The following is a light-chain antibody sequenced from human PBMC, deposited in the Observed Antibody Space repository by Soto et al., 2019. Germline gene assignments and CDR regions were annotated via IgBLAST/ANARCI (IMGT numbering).Light chain of an antibody. V-gene: IGLV2-11*01. J-gene: IGLJ3*02. CDR2: DVT. CDR1: LSDVGVYNY. Sequence: QSALTQPRSVSGSPGQSVTMSCTGTLSDVGVYNYVSWYQQHPGKAPKLVIYDVTKRPSGVPDRFSGSRSGNTASLTISGLQAEDEADYYCCSYAGNYKDWMFGGGTKLTVL. CDR3: CSYAGNYKDWM.